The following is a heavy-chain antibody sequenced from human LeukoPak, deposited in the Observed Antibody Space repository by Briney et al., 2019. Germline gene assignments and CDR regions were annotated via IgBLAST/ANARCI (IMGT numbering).Heavy chain of an antibody. J-gene: IGHJ1*01. CDR2: INWIGDTT. D-gene: IGHD1-1*01. V-gene: IGHV3-20*04. Sequence: PGRSLRLSCAASGLTFDDYGMTWVRQVPGKGLEWIAEINWIGDTTRYGDSVKGRFTISRDNAKNSLDLQINSLRVEDTAFYYCATNPPGRIYLQDWGQGTLVTVSS. CDR3: ATNPPGRIYLQD. CDR1: GLTFDDYG.